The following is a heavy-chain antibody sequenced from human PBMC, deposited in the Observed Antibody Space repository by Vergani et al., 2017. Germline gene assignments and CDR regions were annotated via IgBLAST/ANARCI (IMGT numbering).Heavy chain of an antibody. CDR1: GYTFTDYF. Sequence: QVQLVQSGAEVKKPGASVKVSCKASGYTFTDYFMHWVRQAPGQGLEWMGWINPNSGGTNYAQKFQGRVTMIRDTSISTAYMELSNLTSDDTAVYYCARVRTSSNRDYFDYWGQGTLVTVSS. D-gene: IGHD2-2*01. CDR3: ARVRTSSNRDYFDY. V-gene: IGHV1-2*02. CDR2: INPNSGGT. J-gene: IGHJ4*02.